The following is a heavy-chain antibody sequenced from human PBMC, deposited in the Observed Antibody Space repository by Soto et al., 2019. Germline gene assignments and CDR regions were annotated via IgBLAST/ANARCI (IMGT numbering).Heavy chain of an antibody. CDR1: GFTFSSYG. Sequence: QVQLVESGGGVVQPGRSLRLSCAASGFTFSSYGMHWVRQAPGKGLEWVTVISFDGSKEYYADSVKGRFTISRDNSKNELYLQMNSLTMEDTAVYYCAKSRASMVRGVVLYYGMDVWGHGTTVSVSS. J-gene: IGHJ6*02. CDR3: AKSRASMVRGVVLYYGMDV. V-gene: IGHV3-30*18. D-gene: IGHD3-10*01. CDR2: ISFDGSKE.